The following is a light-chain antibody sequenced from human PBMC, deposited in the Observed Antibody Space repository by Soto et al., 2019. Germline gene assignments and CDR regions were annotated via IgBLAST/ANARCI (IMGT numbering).Light chain of an antibody. CDR2: EVS. CDR1: SFDVGGYSY. CDR3: SSYAGRDYAM. V-gene: IGLV2-8*01. J-gene: IGLJ7*01. Sequence: QSALTQPPSASGSPGQSVTISCTGTSFDVGGYSYVSWYQQHPGKAPKLILFEVSKRTSGVPDRFSGSKSGNTASLTVSGLQAEDEADYYCSSYAGRDYAMFGGGTQLTVL.